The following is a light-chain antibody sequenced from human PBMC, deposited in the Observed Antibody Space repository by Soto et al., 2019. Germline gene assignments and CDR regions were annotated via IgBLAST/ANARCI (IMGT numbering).Light chain of an antibody. CDR1: QDISNY. V-gene: IGKV1-33*01. CDR3: QQYSHLIT. J-gene: IGKJ5*01. Sequence: DIQMTQSPSSLSASVGDRVTITCQASQDISNYVSWYQQKLGKATKLLIYDSSNLETGVPSRFSGSGSGTDFTFTISSLQPEDIATYYCQQYSHLITFGQGTRLEIK. CDR2: DSS.